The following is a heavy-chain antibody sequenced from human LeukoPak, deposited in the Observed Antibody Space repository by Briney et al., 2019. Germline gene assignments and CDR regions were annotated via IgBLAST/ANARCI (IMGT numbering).Heavy chain of an antibody. V-gene: IGHV3-15*01. CDR1: GFTLSNAY. CDR2: IKNKTNGGTT. D-gene: IGHD1-26*01. CDR3: TTTIVGVTTWFDP. J-gene: IGHJ5*02. Sequence: GGSLRLSCAASGFTLSNAYMSWVRQAPGKGLEWVGRIKNKTNGGTTDYAVPVKGRFTISRDDSKNTLYLQMNSLKTEDTAVYYCTTTIVGVTTWFDPWGQEPWSPCPQ.